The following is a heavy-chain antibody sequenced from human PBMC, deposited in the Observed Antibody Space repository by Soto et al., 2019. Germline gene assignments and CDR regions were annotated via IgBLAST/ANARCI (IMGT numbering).Heavy chain of an antibody. CDR2: IYYSGST. J-gene: IGHJ5*02. CDR3: VRHPWADYGGIFAP. CDR1: GGSVSSGSYY. Sequence: PSETLSLTCTVSGGSVSSGSYYWSWIRQPPGKGLEWIGYIYYSGSTNYNPSLKSRVTISVDTSKNQFSLKLSSVTAADTAVYYCVRHPWADYGGIFAPWGQGTLVTVSS. D-gene: IGHD4-17*01. V-gene: IGHV4-61*01.